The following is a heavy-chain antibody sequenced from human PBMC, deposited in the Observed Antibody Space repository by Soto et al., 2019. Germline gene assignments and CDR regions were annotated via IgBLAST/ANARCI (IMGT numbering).Heavy chain of an antibody. D-gene: IGHD3-10*01. CDR1: GFTVGSNY. CDR2: IYSGGST. J-gene: IGHJ4*02. CDR3: ARGFMGSVTDY. Sequence: PGGSLRLSCAASGFTVGSNYMSWVRQAPGKGLEWVSVIYSGGSTYYADSVKGRFTISRDNSKNTLYLQMNSLRAEDTAVYYCARGFMGSVTDYWGQGTPVTVSS. V-gene: IGHV3-53*01.